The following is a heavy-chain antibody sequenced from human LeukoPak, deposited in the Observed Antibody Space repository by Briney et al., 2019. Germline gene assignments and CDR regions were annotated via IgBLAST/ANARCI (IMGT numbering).Heavy chain of an antibody. CDR2: ISYDGSNK. D-gene: IGHD3-22*01. V-gene: IGHV3-30-3*01. CDR1: GFTFSSYA. J-gene: IGHJ4*02. CDR3: ARDGYYYDSSGYFDY. Sequence: GRSLRLSCAASGFTFSSYAMPWVRQAPGKGLEWVAVISYDGSNKYYADPVKGRFTISRDNSKNTLYLQMNSLRAEDTAVYYCARDGYYYDSSGYFDYWGQGTLVTVSS.